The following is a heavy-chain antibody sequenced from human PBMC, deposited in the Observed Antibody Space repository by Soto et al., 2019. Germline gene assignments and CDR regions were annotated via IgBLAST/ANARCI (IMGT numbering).Heavy chain of an antibody. V-gene: IGHV4-39*01. CDR1: GDSISSSNYY. Sequence: SETLSLTCTVSGDSISSSNYYWGWIRQPPGKGLEWIGSIYYTWSTYYNPSLKSQVTISVDTSKNQFSLQLSSVTATDTAVYYCARHRHNSGSRGFDYWGQGTLVTVSS. CDR3: ARHRHNSGSRGFDY. J-gene: IGHJ4*02. D-gene: IGHD6-19*01. CDR2: IYYTWST.